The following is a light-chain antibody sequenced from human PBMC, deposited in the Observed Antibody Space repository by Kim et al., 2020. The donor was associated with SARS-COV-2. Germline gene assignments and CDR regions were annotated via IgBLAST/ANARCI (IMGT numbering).Light chain of an antibody. J-gene: IGLJ2*01. CDR3: QAWDSSTVV. Sequence: VSPGQTASITCAGDKVGDKYACWYQQKPGQSPVLVIYQDSKRPSGIPERFSGSNSGNTATLTISGTQAMDEADYYCQAWDSSTVVFGGGTQLTVL. V-gene: IGLV3-1*01. CDR2: QDS. CDR1: KVGDKY.